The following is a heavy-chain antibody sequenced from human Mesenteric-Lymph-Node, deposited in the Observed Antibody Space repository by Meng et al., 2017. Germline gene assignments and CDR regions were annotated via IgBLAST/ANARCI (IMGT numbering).Heavy chain of an antibody. V-gene: IGHV3-21*01. D-gene: IGHD3-9*01. Sequence: GESLKISCAASGFTFSSYSMNWVRQAPGKGLEWVSSISSSSSYIYYADSVKGRFTISRDNSKNTLYLQMNSLGAEDTAVYYCARDPYYDILTGYFNSLYYYGMDVWGQGTTVTVSS. J-gene: IGHJ6*02. CDR2: ISSSSSYI. CDR1: GFTFSSYS. CDR3: ARDPYYDILTGYFNSLYYYGMDV.